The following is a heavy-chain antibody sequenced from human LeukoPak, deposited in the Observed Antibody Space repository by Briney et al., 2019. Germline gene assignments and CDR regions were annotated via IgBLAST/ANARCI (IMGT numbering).Heavy chain of an antibody. D-gene: IGHD3-22*01. CDR3: ARDGSESTGYYYAL. J-gene: IGHJ4*02. CDR1: GFTFSNYW. CDR2: IKQDGSEK. V-gene: IGHV3-7*01. Sequence: GGSLRLSCAASGFTFSNYWMSWVRQAPGKGLEWVANIKQDGSEKYYVDSVKGRFTISRDNAKNTLYLQMNSLRAEDTAVYYCARDGSESTGYYYALWGQGTLVTVSS.